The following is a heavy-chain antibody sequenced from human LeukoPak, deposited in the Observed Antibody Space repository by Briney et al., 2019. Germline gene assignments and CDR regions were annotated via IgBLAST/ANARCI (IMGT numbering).Heavy chain of an antibody. V-gene: IGHV3-21*01. CDR3: ARDLGAVSPNWFDP. CDR2: ISSSGSYI. CDR1: GFTFSSYS. Sequence: GGSLRLSCAASGFTFSSYSMNWVRQAPGKGLEWVSSISSSGSYIYYADSVKGRFTISRDNAKNSLYLQMNSLRAEDTAVYYCARDLGAVSPNWFDPWGQGTLVTVSS. D-gene: IGHD1-26*01. J-gene: IGHJ5*02.